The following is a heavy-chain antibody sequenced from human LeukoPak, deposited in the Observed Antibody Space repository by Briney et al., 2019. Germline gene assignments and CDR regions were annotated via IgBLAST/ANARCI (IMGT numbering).Heavy chain of an antibody. J-gene: IGHJ4*02. CDR1: GGSISSYY. Sequence: SETLSLTCTVSGGSISSYYWSWIRQPAGKGLEWIGRIYTSGSTNYNPSLKSRVTMSVDTSKNQFSLELSSVTAADTAVYYCASAPIAVAGKVFDYWGQGTLVTVSS. D-gene: IGHD6-19*01. CDR3: ASAPIAVAGKVFDY. V-gene: IGHV4-4*07. CDR2: IYTSGST.